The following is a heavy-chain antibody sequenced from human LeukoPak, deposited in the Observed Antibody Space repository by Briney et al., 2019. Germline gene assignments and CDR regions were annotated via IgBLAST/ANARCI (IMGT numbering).Heavy chain of an antibody. CDR3: ARGGQLNWFDP. Sequence: SETLSLTCTVSGGSISGYYWSWIRQPPGKGLEWIGYIYYSGSTNYNPSLKSRVTISVDTSKNQFSLRLTSVTAADTAMYYCARGGQLNWFDPWGQGTLVTVSS. V-gene: IGHV4-59*01. J-gene: IGHJ5*02. CDR1: GGSISGYY. CDR2: IYYSGST. D-gene: IGHD5-18*01.